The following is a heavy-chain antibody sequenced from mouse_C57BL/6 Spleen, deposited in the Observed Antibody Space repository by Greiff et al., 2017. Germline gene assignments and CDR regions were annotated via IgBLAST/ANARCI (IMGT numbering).Heavy chain of an antibody. CDR3: ARDKGNYAMDY. CDR1: GFTFTDYY. Sequence: EVQGVESGGGSVQPGGSLSLSCAASGFTFTDYYMSWVRQPPGKALEWLGFIRNKANGYTTEYSASVKGRFTISRDNSQSILYLQMNALRAEDSATYYCARDKGNYAMDYWGQGTSVTVSS. CDR2: IRNKANGYTT. V-gene: IGHV7-3*01. J-gene: IGHJ4*01.